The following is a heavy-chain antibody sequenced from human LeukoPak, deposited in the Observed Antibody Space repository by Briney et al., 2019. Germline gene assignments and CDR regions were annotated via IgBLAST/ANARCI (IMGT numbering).Heavy chain of an antibody. V-gene: IGHV3-13*01. CDR3: ARQMTPHGNFDY. D-gene: IGHD1-26*01. Sequence: GGPLRLSCAASGFTFSSYDMHWVRQATGKGLEWVSAIGTAGDTFYPGSVKGRFTISRENAKNSLYLQMNNLRAEDTAVYYCARQMTPHGNFDYWGQGTLVTVSS. CDR2: IGTAGDT. CDR1: GFTFSSYD. J-gene: IGHJ4*02.